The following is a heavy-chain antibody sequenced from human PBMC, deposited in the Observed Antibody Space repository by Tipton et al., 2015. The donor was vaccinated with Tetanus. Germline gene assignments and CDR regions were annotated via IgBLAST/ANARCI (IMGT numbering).Heavy chain of an antibody. CDR1: GFTFSSYA. D-gene: IGHD3-3*01. Sequence: SLRLSCAASGFTFSSYAMSWVRQAPGKGLEWVSAISGSGCSTYYADSVKGRFTISRDNSKNTLYLQMNSLRAEDTAVYYCAKDYPYDFWSGYDWFDPWGQGTLVTVSS. J-gene: IGHJ5*02. V-gene: IGHV3-23*01. CDR2: ISGSGCST. CDR3: AKDYPYDFWSGYDWFDP.